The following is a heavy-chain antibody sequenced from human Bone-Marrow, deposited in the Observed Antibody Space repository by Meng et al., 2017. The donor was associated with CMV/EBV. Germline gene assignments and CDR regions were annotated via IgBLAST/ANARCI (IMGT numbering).Heavy chain of an antibody. V-gene: IGHV5-51*01. J-gene: IGHJ4*02. D-gene: IGHD6-6*01. CDR3: AGHAFSTSSPPDY. CDR2: IYPSDSET. Sequence: DSVKVCCKGSGYNFNTYWIGWVRQLPGKGLEWMGIIYPSDSETKYSPSFQGQVTISADNSINTAYLQWSTLKASDSAMYYCAGHAFSTSSPPDYWGQGTLVTVSS. CDR1: GYNFNTYW.